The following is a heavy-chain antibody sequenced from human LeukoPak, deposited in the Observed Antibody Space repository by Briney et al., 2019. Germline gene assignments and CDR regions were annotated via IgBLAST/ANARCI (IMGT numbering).Heavy chain of an antibody. CDR1: GYTFTSYD. J-gene: IGHJ5*02. CDR3: ARDSTSDNWFDP. CDR2: MNPSSGNT. Sequence: ASVKVSCKASGYTFTSYDINWVRQATGQRLEWMGWMNPSSGNTGYAQKFQGRVTMTRNTSISTAYMELSSLGSVDTAVYYCARDSTSDNWFDPWGQGTLVTVSS. D-gene: IGHD2-2*01. V-gene: IGHV1-8*01.